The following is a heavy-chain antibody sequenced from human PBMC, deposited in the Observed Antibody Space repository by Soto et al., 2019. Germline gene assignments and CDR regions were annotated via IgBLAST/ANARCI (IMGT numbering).Heavy chain of an antibody. CDR1: GFTFSNAW. J-gene: IGHJ4*02. Sequence: EVQLVESGGGLVKPGGSLRLSCAASGFTFSNAWMNWVRQAPGKGLEWVVRIKSKTDGGTTDYAAPGKGRFTISRDDSKNTLYLQMNSLKTEDTAVYYCTTEEILVLEWLEDVGQNDFWGQGSLVTVSS. V-gene: IGHV3-15*07. D-gene: IGHD3-3*01. CDR2: IKSKTDGGTT. CDR3: TTEEILVLEWLEDVGQNDF.